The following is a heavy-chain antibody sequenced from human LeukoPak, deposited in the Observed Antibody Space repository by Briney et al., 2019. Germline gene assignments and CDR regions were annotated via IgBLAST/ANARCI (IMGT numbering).Heavy chain of an antibody. CDR2: IYSSRTT. V-gene: IGHV4-4*07. Sequence: SETLSLTCTVSGGSITNYYWTWIRQPAGKGLEWIGRIYSSRTTTYNPSLKSRVTISVDTSKNQFSLKLSSVTAADTAVYYCARRAEMGNCSGGSCYSGYFDYWGQGTLVTVSS. J-gene: IGHJ4*02. CDR3: ARRAEMGNCSGGSCYSGYFDY. D-gene: IGHD2-15*01. CDR1: GGSITNYY.